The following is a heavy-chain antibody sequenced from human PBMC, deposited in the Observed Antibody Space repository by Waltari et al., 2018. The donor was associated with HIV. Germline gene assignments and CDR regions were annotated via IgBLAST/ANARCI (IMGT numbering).Heavy chain of an antibody. Sequence: EVRLLQSGGVLVRPGGSRRLSCQASGFTFDVHAMTWVRHAPGKGREGVASISGIGATISYADSVKDRFIVSRDSVKSTVYLQINNAKVDDTAVYYCAKDSFSATGNVDWFDPWGPGTLVTVS. CDR2: ISGIGATI. D-gene: IGHD3-9*01. V-gene: IGHV3-23*01. J-gene: IGHJ5*02. CDR1: GFTFDVHA. CDR3: AKDSFSATGNVDWFDP.